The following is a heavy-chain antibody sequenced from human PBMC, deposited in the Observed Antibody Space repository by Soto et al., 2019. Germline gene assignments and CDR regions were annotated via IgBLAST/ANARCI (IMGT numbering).Heavy chain of an antibody. CDR1: DYSVSSSNW. D-gene: IGHD1-1*01. CDR2: ISYSGST. V-gene: IGHV4-28*01. J-gene: IGHJ4*02. Sequence: SETLSLTCAVSDYSVSSSNWWGWIRQPPGKGLEWIGYISYSGSTYYNPSLKSRVTMSVDTSKNQFSLKLTSVTAVDTAVYYCASTTLRRGNFDYWGQGTLVTVS. CDR3: ASTTLRRGNFDY.